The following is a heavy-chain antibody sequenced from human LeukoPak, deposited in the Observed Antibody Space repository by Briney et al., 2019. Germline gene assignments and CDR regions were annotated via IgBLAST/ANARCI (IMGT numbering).Heavy chain of an antibody. CDR2: INHSGRV. D-gene: IGHD3-22*01. Sequence: PSETLSLTCAVYVGSFSGYSWTWILQPPGGGLEGLGEINHSGRVYYNPSLKSRGTISVDPSKHQFYLRVNSVPAADTAVYYCARAGDGYDDSNGYYDYWGQGTLVRVSS. CDR1: VGSFSGYS. CDR3: ARAGDGYDDSNGYYDY. J-gene: IGHJ4*02. V-gene: IGHV4-34*01.